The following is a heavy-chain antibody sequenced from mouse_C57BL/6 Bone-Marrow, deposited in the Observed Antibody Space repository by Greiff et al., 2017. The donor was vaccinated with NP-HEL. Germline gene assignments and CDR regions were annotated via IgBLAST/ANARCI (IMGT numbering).Heavy chain of an antibody. CDR2: INYDGSST. CDR1: GFTFSDYY. Sequence: EVKLMESEGGLVQPGSSMKLSCTASGFTFSDYYMAWVRQVPEKGLEWVANINYDGSSTYYLDSLKSRFIISRDNAKNILYLQMSSLTSEDTATYYCAREGYAMDYWGQGTSVTVSS. J-gene: IGHJ4*01. CDR3: AREGYAMDY. V-gene: IGHV5-16*01.